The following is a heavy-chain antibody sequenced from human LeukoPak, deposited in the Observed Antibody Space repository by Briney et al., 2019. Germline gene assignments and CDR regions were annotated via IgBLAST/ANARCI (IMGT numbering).Heavy chain of an antibody. CDR2: VSHSGDT. CDR3: ARGDCDDEDWFDS. Sequence: SETLSLTCTVSGGSITTSYWNWIRQPPGKGLEWVGYVSHSGDTKYNPSLEHRVTISADISKNQSSLELTSVTAGDTAMYFCARGDCDDEDWFDSWGRGTLVTVSS. D-gene: IGHD2-21*02. V-gene: IGHV4-59*01. CDR1: GGSITTSY. J-gene: IGHJ5*01.